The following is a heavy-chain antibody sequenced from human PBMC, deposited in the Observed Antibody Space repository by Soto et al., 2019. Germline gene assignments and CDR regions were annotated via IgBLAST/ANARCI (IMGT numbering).Heavy chain of an antibody. V-gene: IGHV1-69*01. CDR3: ARQEEGVADTAMVDY. CDR2: IIPIFGTA. D-gene: IGHD5-18*01. J-gene: IGHJ4*02. Sequence: QVQLVQSGAEVKKPGSSVKVSCKASGGTFSSYAISWVRQAPGQGLEWMGGIIPIFGTANYAQKFQGRVTITADESTSTAYMELSRLRSEDTAVYYCARQEEGVADTAMVDYWGQGTLVNVSS. CDR1: GGTFSSYA.